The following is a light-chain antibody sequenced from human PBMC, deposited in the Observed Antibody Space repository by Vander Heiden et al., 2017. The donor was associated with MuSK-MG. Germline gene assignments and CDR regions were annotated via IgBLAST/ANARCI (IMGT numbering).Light chain of an antibody. J-gene: IGKJ2*01. Sequence: EIVMMQSPATLSVSPGERATLSCRASQSVSSNLAWYQQKPGQAPRLLIYGASTRATGIPARLRGSRYVKEFTLTISSRQSEDFAVYYCQQYNNWPPVTFGQGTKVEIK. V-gene: IGKV3D-15*01. CDR3: QQYNNWPPVT. CDR2: GAS. CDR1: QSVSSN.